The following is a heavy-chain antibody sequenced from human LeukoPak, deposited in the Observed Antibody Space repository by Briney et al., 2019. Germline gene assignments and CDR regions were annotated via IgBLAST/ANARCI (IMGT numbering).Heavy chain of an antibody. V-gene: IGHV1-18*01. D-gene: IGHD5-18*01. Sequence: ASVKVSSKASVYTFRIYGIGWVRQAPRQGLEWMGWITAGNGNTNYAQKVQGRVTMTTDTSTSTAYMELRSLRSDDTAVYFCARDLARGYSYGYNAFDIWGQGTMVTVSS. CDR1: VYTFRIYG. J-gene: IGHJ3*02. CDR2: ITAGNGNT. CDR3: ARDLARGYSYGYNAFDI.